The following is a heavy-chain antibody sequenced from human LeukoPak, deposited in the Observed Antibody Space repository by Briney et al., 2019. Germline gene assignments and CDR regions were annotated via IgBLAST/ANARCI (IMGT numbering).Heavy chain of an antibody. CDR3: ARSGIRGSSWYFSYYYMDV. CDR2: ISGSGGST. D-gene: IGHD6-13*01. Sequence: GGSLRLSCAASGFTFSSYAMTWVRQAPGKGLEWVSAISGSGGSTYYADSVKGRFTISRDNSKNTLYLQMNSLRAEDTAVYYCARSGIRGSSWYFSYYYMDVWGKGTTVTVSS. V-gene: IGHV3-23*01. J-gene: IGHJ6*03. CDR1: GFTFSSYA.